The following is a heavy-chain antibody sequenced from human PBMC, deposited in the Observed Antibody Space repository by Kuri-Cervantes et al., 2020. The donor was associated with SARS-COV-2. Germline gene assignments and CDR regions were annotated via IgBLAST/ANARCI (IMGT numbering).Heavy chain of an antibody. CDR3: ARRFGNPTFGVVRLTNWFEP. Sequence: ASVKVSCKASGYTFTSYDINWVRQATGQGLEWMRWMNPKSGNTGYAQKFQGRVTMTRNTDVSTAYMELSNLRDDDTAVYYCARRFGNPTFGVVRLTNWFEPWGQGTLVTVSS. V-gene: IGHV1-8*02. D-gene: IGHD3-3*01. CDR1: GYTFTSYD. CDR2: MNPKSGNT. J-gene: IGHJ5*02.